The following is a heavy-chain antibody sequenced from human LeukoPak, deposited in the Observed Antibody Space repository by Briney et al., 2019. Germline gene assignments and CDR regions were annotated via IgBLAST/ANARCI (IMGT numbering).Heavy chain of an antibody. CDR2: ISSSSSTI. CDR3: ARDPDYDMDY. Sequence: GGSLRLSCAASGFTFSSYRMNWVRQAPGKGLEWVSYISSSSSTIYYADSVKGRFTISRDSAKNSLYLQMNSLRAEDTAVYYCARDPDYDMDYWGQGTLVTVSS. V-gene: IGHV3-48*01. CDR1: GFTFSSYR. J-gene: IGHJ4*02. D-gene: IGHD3-9*01.